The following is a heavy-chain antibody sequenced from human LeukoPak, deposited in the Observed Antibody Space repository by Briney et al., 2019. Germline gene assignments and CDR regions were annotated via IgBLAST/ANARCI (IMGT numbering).Heavy chain of an antibody. CDR3: ARSSIAVVDY. CDR1: GGSFSGYY. J-gene: IGHJ4*02. V-gene: IGHV4-34*01. Sequence: SETLSLTCAVYGGSFSGYYWSWIRQPPGKGLEWIGEINHSGSTNYNPSLKSRVTISVDTSKNQFSLKLSSVTAADTAVYYCARSSIAVVDYWGQGTLVTVSS. D-gene: IGHD6-6*01. CDR2: INHSGST.